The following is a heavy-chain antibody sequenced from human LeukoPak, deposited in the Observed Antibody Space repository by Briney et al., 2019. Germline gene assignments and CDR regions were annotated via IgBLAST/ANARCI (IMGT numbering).Heavy chain of an antibody. J-gene: IGHJ3*02. CDR1: GFTSSGSD. D-gene: IGHD3-22*01. V-gene: IGHV3-73*01. CDR2: IRSKTNNYAT. Sequence: GGSLRLSCAASGFTSSGSDIHWVRQAPGKGLEWVGHIRSKTNNYATADAASVQGRFTFSRDDSKNTAYIQMNSLKTEDTAVYYCTRHNYDRSGYGAFDIWGQGTMVTVSS. CDR3: TRHNYDRSGYGAFDI.